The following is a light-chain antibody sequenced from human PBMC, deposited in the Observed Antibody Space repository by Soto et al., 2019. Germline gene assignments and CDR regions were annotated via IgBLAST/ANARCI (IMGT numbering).Light chain of an antibody. CDR2: AAS. Sequence: DLQMTQSPSSVSASVGDRVIITCRATRDISKWAAWYQQKPGRAPSLLIYAASNLPIGVPSSISGSRSGTDFTLTISGLEPDDFATYYCQQTQTFPYTYGQGTKLEI. J-gene: IGKJ2*01. CDR1: RDISKW. V-gene: IGKV1-12*01. CDR3: QQTQTFPYT.